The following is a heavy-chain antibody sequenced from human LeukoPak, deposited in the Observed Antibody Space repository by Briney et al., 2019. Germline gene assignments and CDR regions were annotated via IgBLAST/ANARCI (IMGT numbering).Heavy chain of an antibody. V-gene: IGHV3-48*02. D-gene: IGHD6-19*01. Sequence: GGSLRLSCAASGFTFSSYEMNWVRQAPGKGLEWVSYISSSSNTMYYADSVKGRFTISRDNAKNSLYLQMNSLRDEDTAVYYCARGVSRYISGWHFDYWGQGTLVTVSS. CDR1: GFTFSSYE. CDR2: ISSSSNTM. CDR3: ARGVSRYISGWHFDY. J-gene: IGHJ4*02.